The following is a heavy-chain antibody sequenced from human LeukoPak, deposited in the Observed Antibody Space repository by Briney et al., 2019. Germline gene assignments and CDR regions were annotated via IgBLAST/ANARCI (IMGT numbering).Heavy chain of an antibody. CDR3: ARDSSGYSGYDPSFDY. CDR1: GYTFTGYY. Sequence: GASVKVSCKASGYTFTGYYMHWVRQAPGQGLEWMGWINPNSGGTNYAQKFQGRVTMTRDTSISTAYMELSRLRSDDTAVYYCARDSSGYSGYDPSFDYWGQGTLVTVPS. J-gene: IGHJ4*02. V-gene: IGHV1-2*02. D-gene: IGHD5-12*01. CDR2: INPNSGGT.